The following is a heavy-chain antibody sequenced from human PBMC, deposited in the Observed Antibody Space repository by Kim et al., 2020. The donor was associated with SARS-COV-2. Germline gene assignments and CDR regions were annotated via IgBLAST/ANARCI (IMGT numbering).Heavy chain of an antibody. D-gene: IGHD3-10*01. CDR3: ARAFGSVRPGFVMDV. V-gene: IGHV4-31*03. J-gene: IGHJ6*01. CDR2: IYNSGIT. Sequence: SETLSLTCTVSDGSMSTSGYYWNWIRQNLGKGLEWIGFIYNSGITSYNLSLKSRVTITIDTSENKISLKVTSVTAADTAVYFCARAFGSVRPGFVMDV. CDR1: DGSMSTSGYY.